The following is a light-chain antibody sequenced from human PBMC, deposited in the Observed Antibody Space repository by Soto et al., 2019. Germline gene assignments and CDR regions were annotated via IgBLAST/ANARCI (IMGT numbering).Light chain of an antibody. CDR3: HQYQAYPIT. Sequence: DIHMTQSPSSLSASVGDRVTITCRASQGIRSSLAWFQQKPETAPKSLIYDASSLHSGVPSRFSAAGSGTEFTLTINSLQPEDFATYYCHQYQAYPITFGQATRLEIK. J-gene: IGKJ5*01. CDR1: QGIRSS. V-gene: IGKV1D-16*01. CDR2: DAS.